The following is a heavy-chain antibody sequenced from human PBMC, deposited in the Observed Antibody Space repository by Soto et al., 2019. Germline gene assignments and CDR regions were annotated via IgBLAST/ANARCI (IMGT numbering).Heavy chain of an antibody. CDR3: ARDLLAPEDIVVVVAATGAFDY. D-gene: IGHD2-15*01. CDR1: GVTFSSYS. Sequence: GGSLRLSCAASGVTFSSYSMNWVRQAPGKGLEWVSYISSSSSTIYYADSVKGRFTISRDNAKNSLYLQMNSLRDEDTAVYYCARDLLAPEDIVVVVAATGAFDYWGQGTLVTVSS. CDR2: ISSSSSTI. V-gene: IGHV3-48*02. J-gene: IGHJ4*02.